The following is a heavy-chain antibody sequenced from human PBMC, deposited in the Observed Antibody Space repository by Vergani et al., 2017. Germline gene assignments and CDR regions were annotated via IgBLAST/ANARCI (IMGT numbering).Heavy chain of an antibody. D-gene: IGHD3-3*01. CDR3: ARDGSTGYDFWSGYFIGWFDP. J-gene: IGHJ5*02. CDR2: IYYSGST. V-gene: IGHV4-59*01. CDR1: GGSISSYY. Sequence: VQLQESGPGLVKPSETLSLTCTVSGGSISSYYWSWIRQPPGKGLEWIGYIYYSGSTNYNPSLKSRVTISVDTSKNQFSLKLSSVTAADTAVYYCARDGSTGYDFWSGYFIGWFDPWGQGTLVTVSS.